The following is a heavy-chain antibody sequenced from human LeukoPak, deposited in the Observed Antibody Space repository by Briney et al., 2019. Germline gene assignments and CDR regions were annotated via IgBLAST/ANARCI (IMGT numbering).Heavy chain of an antibody. V-gene: IGHV1-24*01. CDR1: GYTLTELS. J-gene: IGHJ4*02. CDR2: FDPEDGET. D-gene: IGHD6-13*01. Sequence: ASVNVSCKVSGYTLTELSMHWVRQAPGKGLEWMGGFDPEDGETIYAQKFQGRVTMTEDTSTDTAYMELSSLRSEDTAVYYCATGPFGSWFSDFDYWGQGTLVTVSS. CDR3: ATGPFGSWFSDFDY.